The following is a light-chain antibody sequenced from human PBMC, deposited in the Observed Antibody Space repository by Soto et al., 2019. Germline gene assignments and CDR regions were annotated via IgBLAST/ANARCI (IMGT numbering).Light chain of an antibody. Sequence: DIQMTQSPSSLSASVGDRVTITCRASQTITTYLNWYQQKPGKAPKLLIYAASSLQSGVPSRFSGSGSGTDFTLTISSLQPEDFATYYCQQTFTTPPGFGGGNKVEI. V-gene: IGKV1-39*01. CDR2: AAS. J-gene: IGKJ4*01. CDR3: QQTFTTPPG. CDR1: QTITTY.